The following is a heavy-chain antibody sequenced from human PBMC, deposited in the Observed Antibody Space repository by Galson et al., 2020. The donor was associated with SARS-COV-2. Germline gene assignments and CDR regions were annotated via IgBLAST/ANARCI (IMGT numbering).Heavy chain of an antibody. J-gene: IGHJ4*02. CDR1: GGSFSGYY. D-gene: IGHD3-10*01. CDR2: ISHSGSS. CDR3: ARDQTLVRGVKGEY. V-gene: IGHV4-34*01. Sequence: SQASETLSLTCAVYGGSFSGYYWNWIRQPPGKGLEWIGEISHSGSSTYNPSPKSRVTISADTSNNQVSLKLYSVTAADTAVYYCARDQTLVRGVKGEYWGQGTLVTVSS.